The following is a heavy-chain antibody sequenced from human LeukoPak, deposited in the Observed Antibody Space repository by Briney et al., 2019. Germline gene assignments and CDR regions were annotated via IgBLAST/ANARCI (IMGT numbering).Heavy chain of an antibody. J-gene: IGHJ4*02. CDR3: ASHYGSGSYSLRYFDY. V-gene: IGHV3-23*01. D-gene: IGHD3-10*01. Sequence: PGGSLRLSCAASGFTFSNYGMNWVRQAPGKGLEWVSAISGSGGSTYYADSVKGRFTISRDNSKNTLYLQMNSLRAEDTAVYYCASHYGSGSYSLRYFDYWGQGTLVTVSS. CDR1: GFTFSNYG. CDR2: ISGSGGST.